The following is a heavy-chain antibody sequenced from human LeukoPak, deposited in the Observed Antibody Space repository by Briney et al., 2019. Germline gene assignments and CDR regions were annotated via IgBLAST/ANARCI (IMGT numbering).Heavy chain of an antibody. CDR1: GGSFSGYY. J-gene: IGHJ3*02. CDR3: ARPIVVVPLRAFDI. CDR2: INHSGST. D-gene: IGHD2-21*01. V-gene: IGHV4-34*01. Sequence: SETLSLTCAVYGGSFSGYYWSWIRQPPGRGLEWIGEINHSGSTNYNPSLKSRVTISVDTSKNQFSLKLSSVTAADTAVYYCARPIVVVPLRAFDIWGQGTMVTVSS.